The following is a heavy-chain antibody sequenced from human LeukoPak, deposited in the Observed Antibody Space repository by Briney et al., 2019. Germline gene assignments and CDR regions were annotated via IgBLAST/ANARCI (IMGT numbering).Heavy chain of an antibody. CDR1: GFTFSSYW. CDR2: IKQDGSEK. V-gene: IGHV3-7*01. Sequence: GGSLRLSCAASGFTFSSYWMSWVRQAPGKGLEWVANIKQDGSEKYYVDSVKGRFTISRDNAKNSLYLQMNSLRAEDTAVYYCARDNPRSYYYYMDVWGKGTAVTVSS. J-gene: IGHJ6*03. CDR3: ARDNPRSYYYYMDV. D-gene: IGHD1-14*01.